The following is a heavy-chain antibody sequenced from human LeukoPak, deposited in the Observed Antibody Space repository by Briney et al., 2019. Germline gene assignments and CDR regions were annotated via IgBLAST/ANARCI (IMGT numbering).Heavy chain of an antibody. J-gene: IGHJ4*02. Sequence: GGSLRLSCAASGFTFSTSGMHWVRQAPGKGLEWVAVIWYDGSYKYYADSVKGRFTISRDNSKDTLYLQMSSLRDEDTAVYYCAKDSAGGLGTNFDYWGQGTLVTVSS. CDR1: GFTFSTSG. CDR2: IWYDGSYK. CDR3: AKDSAGGLGTNFDY. V-gene: IGHV3-33*06. D-gene: IGHD7-27*01.